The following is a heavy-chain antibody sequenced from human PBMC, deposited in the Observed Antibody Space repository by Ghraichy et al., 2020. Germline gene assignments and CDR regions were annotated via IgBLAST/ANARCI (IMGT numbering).Heavy chain of an antibody. CDR2: IYYSGST. Sequence: SETLSLTCTVSGGSISSYYWSWIRQPPGKGLEWIGYIYYSGSTNYNPSLKSRVTISVDTSKNQLSLKLSSVTAADTAVYYCARELALGITMVRGGDAFDIWGQGTMVTVSS. V-gene: IGHV4-59*01. CDR3: ARELALGITMVRGGDAFDI. CDR1: GGSISSYY. D-gene: IGHD3-10*01. J-gene: IGHJ3*02.